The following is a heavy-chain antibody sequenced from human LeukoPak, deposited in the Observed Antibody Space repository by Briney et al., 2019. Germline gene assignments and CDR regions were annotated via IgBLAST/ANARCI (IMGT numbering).Heavy chain of an antibody. CDR1: GYTFTSYG. J-gene: IGHJ4*02. V-gene: IGHV1-18*01. Sequence: GASVKVSCKASGYTFTSYGISWVRQAPGQGLEWMGWISAYNGNTNYAQKLQGRVTMTTDTSTSTAYMELRSLRSDDTAVYYCARGRPYYYDSSGYPEYWGQGTLVTVSS. CDR3: ARGRPYYYDSSGYPEY. D-gene: IGHD3-22*01. CDR2: ISAYNGNT.